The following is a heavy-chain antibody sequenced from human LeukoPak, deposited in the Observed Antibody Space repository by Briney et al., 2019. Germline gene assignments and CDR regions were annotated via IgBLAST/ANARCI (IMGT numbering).Heavy chain of an antibody. Sequence: GASVTVSCTASGYTFINYYMHWVRQAPGQGLEWMGIINTSAGRTSYAQKFQGRVTMTRDTSTSTVYMELSSLRSEDTAVYYCARELTGSCSGGTCYSYVSWGQGTLVTVSS. CDR1: GYTFINYY. D-gene: IGHD2-15*01. V-gene: IGHV1-46*01. CDR2: INTSAGRT. CDR3: ARELTGSCSGGTCYSYVS. J-gene: IGHJ4*02.